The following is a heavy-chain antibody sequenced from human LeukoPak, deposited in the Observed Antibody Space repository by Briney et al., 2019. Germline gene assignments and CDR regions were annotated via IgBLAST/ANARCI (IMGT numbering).Heavy chain of an antibody. Sequence: GGSLRLSCAASGFTFSSYSMNWVRQAPGKGLEWVSSISSSSSYIYYADSVEGRFTISRDNAKNSLYLQMNSQRAEDTAVYYCARGLVLERRQWYFDYWGQGTLVTVSS. J-gene: IGHJ4*02. CDR2: ISSSSSYI. D-gene: IGHD1-1*01. V-gene: IGHV3-21*01. CDR3: ARGLVLERRQWYFDY. CDR1: GFTFSSYS.